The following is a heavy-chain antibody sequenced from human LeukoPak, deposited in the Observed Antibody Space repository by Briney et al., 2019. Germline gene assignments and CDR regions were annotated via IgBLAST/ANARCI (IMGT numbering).Heavy chain of an antibody. J-gene: IGHJ6*02. D-gene: IGHD3-10*01. V-gene: IGHV4-34*01. CDR3: ARDSYGSGSYYIGRMDV. CDR2: INHSGST. Sequence: SETLSLTCAVYGGSFSGYYWSWIRQPPGKGLEWIGEINHSGSTNYNPSLKSRVTISVDTSKNQFSLKLSSVTAADTAVYYCARDSYGSGSYYIGRMDVWGQGTTVTVSS. CDR1: GGSFSGYY.